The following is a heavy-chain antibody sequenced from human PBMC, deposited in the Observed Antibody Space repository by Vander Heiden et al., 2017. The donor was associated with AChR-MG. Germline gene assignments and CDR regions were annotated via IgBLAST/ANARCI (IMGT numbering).Heavy chain of an antibody. CDR2: ISWNSGSI. D-gene: IGHD3-22*01. J-gene: IGHJ4*02. CDR3: AKGNYYDSSGHFDY. CDR1: GFTFADYA. Sequence: EVQLVESGGGLVQPGRSLNRSCAASGFTFADYAMHWVRPAPRKGLEWVSGISWNSGSIGYADSVKGRFTISRDNAKNSLYLQMNSLRAEDTALYYCAKGNYYDSSGHFDYWGQGTLVTVSS. V-gene: IGHV3-9*01.